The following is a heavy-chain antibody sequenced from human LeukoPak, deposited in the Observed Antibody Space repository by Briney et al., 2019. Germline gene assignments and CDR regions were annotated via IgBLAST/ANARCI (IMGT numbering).Heavy chain of an antibody. V-gene: IGHV3-21*01. CDR1: GFTFSSYS. Sequence: PGGSLRLSCAASGFTFSSYSMNWVRQAPGKGLEWVSSISSSSYIYYADSVKGRFTISRDNAKNSLYLQMNSLRAEDTAVYYCARGFLTYYYDSSGYYPFDYWGQGTLVTVSS. CDR3: ARGFLTYYYDSSGYYPFDY. CDR2: ISSSSYI. D-gene: IGHD3-22*01. J-gene: IGHJ4*02.